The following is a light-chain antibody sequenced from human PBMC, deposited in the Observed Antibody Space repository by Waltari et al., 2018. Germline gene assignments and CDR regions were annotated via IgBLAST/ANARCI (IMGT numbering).Light chain of an antibody. Sequence: NFVLTQPHSVSGSPGTTVTISCTRSSGNILSNYVQLYQQRPGSAPTNVIYEDKRRPSGVPDRISGSIDRSSNSASLTISGLKSEDEADYYCQSYGSSNQKVFGGGTKLTVL. V-gene: IGLV6-57*04. CDR3: QSYGSSNQKV. CDR2: EDK. J-gene: IGLJ3*02. CDR1: SGNILSNY.